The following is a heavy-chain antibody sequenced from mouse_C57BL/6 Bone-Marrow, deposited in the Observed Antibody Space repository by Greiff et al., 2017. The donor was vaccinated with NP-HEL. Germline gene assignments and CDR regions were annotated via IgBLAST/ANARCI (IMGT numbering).Heavy chain of an antibody. CDR1: GYTFTDYY. D-gene: IGHD2-12*01. Sequence: VQLQQSGPELVKPGASVKISCKASGYTFTDYYMNWVKQSHGKSLEWIGDINPNNGGTSYNQKFKGKATLTVDKSSSTAYMELRSLTSEDSAVYYCARNHYMFAYWGQGTLVTVSA. CDR3: ARNHYMFAY. CDR2: INPNNGGT. V-gene: IGHV1-26*01. J-gene: IGHJ3*01.